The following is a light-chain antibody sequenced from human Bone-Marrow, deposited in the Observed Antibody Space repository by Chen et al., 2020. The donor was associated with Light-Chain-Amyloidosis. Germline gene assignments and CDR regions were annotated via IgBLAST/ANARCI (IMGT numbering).Light chain of an antibody. Sequence: QSVLTPPPSMSAAPGQKVTISCSGSSSNIEDNYVSWYQQLPGTAPKLLIYDNNKRPSGIPDRFSGSKSGTSATLGITGLQTGDEADYYCGTWDSSLSVVVLGGGTKLTVL. V-gene: IGLV1-51*01. CDR2: DNN. CDR1: SSNIEDNY. J-gene: IGLJ2*01. CDR3: GTWDSSLSVVV.